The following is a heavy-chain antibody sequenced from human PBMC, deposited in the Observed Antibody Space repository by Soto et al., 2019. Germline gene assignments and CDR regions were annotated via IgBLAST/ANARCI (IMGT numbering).Heavy chain of an antibody. CDR3: ARVGLGYFDWSPNYTFDY. D-gene: IGHD3-9*01. V-gene: IGHV3-74*01. J-gene: IGHJ4*02. CDR2: INSDGSST. Sequence: GGSLRLSCAASGFTFSSYWMHWVRQAPGKGLVWVSRINSDGSSTSYADSVKGRFTISRDNAKNTLYLQMNSLRAEDTAVYYCARVGLGYFDWSPNYTFDYWGQGTLVTVSS. CDR1: GFTFSSYW.